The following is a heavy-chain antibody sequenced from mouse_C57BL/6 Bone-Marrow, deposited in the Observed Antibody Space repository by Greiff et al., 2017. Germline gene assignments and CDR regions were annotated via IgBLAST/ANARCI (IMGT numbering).Heavy chain of an antibody. CDR1: GYTFTSYW. Sequence: QVQLQQPGAELVKPGASVKLSCKASGYTFTSYWMHWVKQRPGQGLEWIGMIHPTSGSTNYNEKFKSKATLTVDTSSSTAYMQLSSLTSEDSAVDYCARSLYYGSSFSPFAYWGQGTLGTVSA. CDR2: IHPTSGST. CDR3: ARSLYYGSSFSPFAY. J-gene: IGHJ3*01. D-gene: IGHD1-1*01. V-gene: IGHV1-64*01.